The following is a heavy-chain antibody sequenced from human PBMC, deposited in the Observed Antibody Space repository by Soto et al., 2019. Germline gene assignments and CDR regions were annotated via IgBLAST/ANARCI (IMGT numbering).Heavy chain of an antibody. Sequence: SETLSLTCTVSGGSISSYYWSWIRQPPGKGLEWIGYIYYSGSTNYNPSLKSRVTISVDTSKNQFSLKLSSVTAADTAVYYCARHLGFLPPSRYYYYYMDVWGKGTTVTVSS. V-gene: IGHV4-59*08. D-gene: IGHD3-3*01. CDR2: IYYSGST. CDR3: ARHLGFLPPSRYYYYYMDV. CDR1: GGSISSYY. J-gene: IGHJ6*03.